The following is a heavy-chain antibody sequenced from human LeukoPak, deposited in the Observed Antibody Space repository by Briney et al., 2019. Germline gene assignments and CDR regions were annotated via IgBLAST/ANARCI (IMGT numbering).Heavy chain of an antibody. D-gene: IGHD3-9*01. J-gene: IGHJ4*02. CDR2: MNPNSGNT. CDR3: ARDPNKVALYDILTGYYDAPFDY. V-gene: IGHV1-8*02. CDR1: GYTFTSYD. Sequence: GASVKVSCKASGYTFTSYDINWVRQATGQGLEWMGWMNPNSGNTGYAQKFQGRVTMTRDMSTSTVYMELSSLRSEDTAVYYCARDPNKVALYDILTGYYDAPFDYWGQGTLVTVSS.